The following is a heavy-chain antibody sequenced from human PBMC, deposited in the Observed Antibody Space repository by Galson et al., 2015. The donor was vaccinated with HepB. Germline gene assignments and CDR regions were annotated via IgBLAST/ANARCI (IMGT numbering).Heavy chain of an antibody. CDR3: TRHYYDSSGYPIPGY. J-gene: IGHJ4*02. CDR2: IKKKADNYAT. V-gene: IGHV3-73*01. Sequence: SLRLSCAASGFTFSGSAIHWVRQASGKGLEWVGRIKKKADNYATAYVASAQGRFTISRDDSKNTAYLQMNSLKTEDTAVYYCTRHYYDSSGYPIPGYWGQGTLVTVSS. CDR1: GFTFSGSA. D-gene: IGHD3-22*01.